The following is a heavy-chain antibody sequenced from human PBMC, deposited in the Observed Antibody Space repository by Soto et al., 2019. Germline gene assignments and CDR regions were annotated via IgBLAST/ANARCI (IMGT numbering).Heavy chain of an antibody. J-gene: IGHJ6*02. CDR1: GYTFGTYA. CDR3: AKDLGGVFVVVPAAIRGYGMDV. Sequence: SSADSGYTFGTYALYCVCLSPCPGLQRVEFIYYDGSNKYYADSVKGRCSIYRDNSKNTLYLQMTSLRAEDTAVYYCAKDLGGVFVVVPAAIRGYGMDVWGQGIPVTDYS. D-gene: IGHD2-2*02. CDR2: IYYDGSNK. V-gene: IGHV3-30*04.